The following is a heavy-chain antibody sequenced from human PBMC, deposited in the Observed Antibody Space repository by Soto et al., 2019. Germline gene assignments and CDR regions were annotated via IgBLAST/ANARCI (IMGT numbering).Heavy chain of an antibody. CDR1: GFALSDYD. Sequence: GGSLRLSCAASGFALSDYDIHWVRQAPGKGLEWVAIIWYDESNKYYADSVKGRFTVSRDSSKNTVYLQMNSLRAEDTAVYYCAREKDVEQPYFDYWGQGTLVTVSS. V-gene: IGHV3-33*01. CDR2: IWYDESNK. CDR3: AREKDVEQPYFDY. J-gene: IGHJ4*02. D-gene: IGHD6-13*01.